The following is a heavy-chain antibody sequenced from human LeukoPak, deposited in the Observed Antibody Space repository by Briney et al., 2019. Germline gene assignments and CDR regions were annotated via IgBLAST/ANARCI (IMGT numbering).Heavy chain of an antibody. CDR1: GGTFNSYA. V-gene: IGHV3-23*01. CDR2: ISGSGGTT. Sequence: GGSLRLSCAASGGTFNSYAMSWVRQAPGKGLEWVSAISGSGGTTYSADSVNGRFTISRDNSKNPLYVQMNSLRAEDTAVYYCAKWSRTAVAGPLGYFDYWGQGTLVIVSS. D-gene: IGHD6-19*01. J-gene: IGHJ4*02. CDR3: AKWSRTAVAGPLGYFDY.